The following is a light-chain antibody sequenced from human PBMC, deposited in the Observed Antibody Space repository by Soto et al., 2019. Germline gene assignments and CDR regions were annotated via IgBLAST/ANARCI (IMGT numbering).Light chain of an antibody. V-gene: IGKV1-5*03. Sequence: DIQMTQSPSTLSASIGDGVTITCRASQTIDTWLAWYQQKPGKAPKLLIYKASSLQTGVPSRFSGSGSGTEFTLTISSLQPDDFPTYYCQHYSLYSRTFGQGTKVDVK. J-gene: IGKJ1*01. CDR3: QHYSLYSRT. CDR2: KAS. CDR1: QTIDTW.